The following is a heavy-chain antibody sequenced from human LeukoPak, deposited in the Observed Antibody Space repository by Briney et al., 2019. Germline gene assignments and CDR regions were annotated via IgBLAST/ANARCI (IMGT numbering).Heavy chain of an antibody. CDR3: ASVLIAVAGTWGDAFDI. CDR1: GYTFTSYA. V-gene: IGHV7-4-1*02. J-gene: IGHJ3*02. D-gene: IGHD6-19*01. CDR2: INTNTGNP. Sequence: ASVKVSCKASGYTFTSYAMNWVRQAPGQGLEWMGWINTNTGNPTYAQGFTGRFVFSLDTSVSTAYLQISSLKAEDTAVYYRASVLIAVAGTWGDAFDIWGQGTMVTVSS.